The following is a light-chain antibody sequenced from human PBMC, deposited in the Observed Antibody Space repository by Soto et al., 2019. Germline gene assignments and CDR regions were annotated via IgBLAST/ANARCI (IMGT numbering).Light chain of an antibody. CDR2: DSS. V-gene: IGKV1-5*01. J-gene: IGKJ1*01. CDR3: RQYDSYSGA. CDR1: QNINIW. Sequence: DIQMTQSPSALSASVGDTVTITCRASQNINIWLAWYQKKQGKAPKLLIYDSSTLESGVPSRFSGSGYGTEFTLTITSLQPNDFATYYCRQYDSYSGAFGQRTKV.